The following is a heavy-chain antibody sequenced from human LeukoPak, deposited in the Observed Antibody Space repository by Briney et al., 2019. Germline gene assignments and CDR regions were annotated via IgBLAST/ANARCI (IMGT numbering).Heavy chain of an antibody. D-gene: IGHD2-15*01. J-gene: IGHJ3*02. V-gene: IGHV3-21*01. Sequence: PGGSLRLSCAASGFTFSSYSMNWVRQAPGKGLEWVSSISSSSSYIYYADSVKGRFTISRDNAKNSLYLQMNSLRAEDTAVYYCARDKVVVAATDAFDTWGQGTMVTVSS. CDR2: ISSSSSYI. CDR1: GFTFSSYS. CDR3: ARDKVVVAATDAFDT.